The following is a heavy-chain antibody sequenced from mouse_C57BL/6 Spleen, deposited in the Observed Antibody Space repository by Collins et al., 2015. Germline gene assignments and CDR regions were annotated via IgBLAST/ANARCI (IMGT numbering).Heavy chain of an antibody. J-gene: IGHJ3*01. CDR1: GYTFTSYW. D-gene: IGHD2-1*01. Sequence: QVQLQQSGAELARPGASVKLSCKASGYTFTSYWMQWVKQRPGQGLEWIGAIYPGDGDTRYTQKFKGKATLTADKSSSTAYMQLSSLASEDSAVYYCARPYYYGNSFAYWGQGTLVTVSA. CDR2: IYPGDGDT. V-gene: IGHV1-87*01. CDR3: ARPYYYGNSFAY.